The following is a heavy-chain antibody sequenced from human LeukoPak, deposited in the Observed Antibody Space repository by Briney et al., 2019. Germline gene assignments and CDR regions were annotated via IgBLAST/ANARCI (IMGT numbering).Heavy chain of an antibody. J-gene: IGHJ4*02. CDR2: IYTSGSS. Sequence: SETLPLTCTVSGGSISSGSYYWSWIRQPAGKGVEWIGRIYTSGSSNYNPSLKSRVTISVDTSKNQFSLKLSSVTATDTAVYYCARDSYCGGDCYYSYWGRGTLVTVSS. D-gene: IGHD2-21*01. CDR3: ARDSYCGGDCYYSY. V-gene: IGHV4-61*02. CDR1: GGSISSGSYY.